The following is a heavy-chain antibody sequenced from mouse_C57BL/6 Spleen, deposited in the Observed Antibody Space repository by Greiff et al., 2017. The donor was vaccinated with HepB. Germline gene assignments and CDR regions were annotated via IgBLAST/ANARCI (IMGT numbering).Heavy chain of an antibody. Sequence: VQLQQPGTELVKPGASVKLSCKASGYTFTSYWMHWVKQRPGQGLEWIGNINPSNGGTNYNEKFKSKATLTVDKSSSTAYMQLSSLTSEDSAVYYCARSGNIWSYYFDYWGQGTTLTVSS. J-gene: IGHJ2*01. CDR3: ARSGNIWSYYFDY. CDR1: GYTFTSYW. D-gene: IGHD1-1*02. V-gene: IGHV1-53*01. CDR2: INPSNGGT.